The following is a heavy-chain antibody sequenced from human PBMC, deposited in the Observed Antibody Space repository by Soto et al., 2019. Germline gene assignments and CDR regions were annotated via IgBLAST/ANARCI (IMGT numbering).Heavy chain of an antibody. D-gene: IGHD1-20*01. J-gene: IGHJ6*02. Sequence: QVQLVQSGAEVKKPGSSVKVSCKASGGTFSSYAINWVRQAPGQGLEWMGGIIPIFGTADYAQKFQGRVTITPDQSPXTAYMELSSLRSEDTAVYYCARSLTGTYYYYGMDVWGQGTTVTVSS. CDR2: IIPIFGTA. CDR3: ARSLTGTYYYYGMDV. CDR1: GGTFSSYA. V-gene: IGHV1-69*05.